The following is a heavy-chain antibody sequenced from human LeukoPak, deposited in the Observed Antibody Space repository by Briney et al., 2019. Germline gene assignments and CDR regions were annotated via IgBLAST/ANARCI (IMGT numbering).Heavy chain of an antibody. V-gene: IGHV4-59*08. D-gene: IGHD5-24*01. CDR1: GGSISNYF. CDR2: FYSSGST. Sequence: SETLSLTCTVSGGSISNYFWIWLRQPPGTGLEWIAYFYSSGSTNYTPSLKSRVTISVDTSKDQCSLKVNSVTAADTAVYYCARMNYRYYGMDVWGQGTTVTVSS. J-gene: IGHJ6*02. CDR3: ARMNYRYYGMDV.